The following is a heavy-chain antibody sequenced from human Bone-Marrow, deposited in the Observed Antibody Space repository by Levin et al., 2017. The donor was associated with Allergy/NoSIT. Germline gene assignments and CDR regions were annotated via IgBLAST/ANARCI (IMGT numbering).Heavy chain of an antibody. J-gene: IGHJ6*03. CDR2: ISVYNGYT. CDR1: GYTFTSFG. Sequence: ASVKVSCRASGYTFTSFGISWVRQAPGQGLEWMGGISVYNGYTKYAQNFQGRVTMTTDTSTTTAYMELRSLRSDDTAIYYCARDHSTFTLVQGISGYYYYLDVWGKGTTVTVSS. V-gene: IGHV1-18*01. D-gene: IGHD3-10*01. CDR3: ARDHSTFTLVQGISGYYYYLDV.